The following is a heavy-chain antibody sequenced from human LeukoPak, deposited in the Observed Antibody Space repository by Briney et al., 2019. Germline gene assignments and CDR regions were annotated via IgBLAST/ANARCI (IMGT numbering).Heavy chain of an antibody. CDR3: ARNHLYSNDWFDY. V-gene: IGHV4-59*01. CDR2: IYYSGSA. D-gene: IGHD6-13*01. J-gene: IGHJ4*02. Sequence: SETLSLTCTVSGGSISSYYWSWIRQPPGKGLEWIGYIYYSGSANYNPSLKSRVTISVDTSKNQFSLKLGSVTAADTAVYYCARNHLYSNDWFDYWGQGILVTVSS. CDR1: GGSISSYY.